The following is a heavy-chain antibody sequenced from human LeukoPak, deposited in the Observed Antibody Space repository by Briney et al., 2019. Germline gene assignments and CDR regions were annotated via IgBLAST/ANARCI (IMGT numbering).Heavy chain of an antibody. J-gene: IGHJ6*03. Sequence: GGSLRLSCAASGFTFSSYEMNWVRQAPGKGLEWVSYISSSGSTIYYADSVKGRFTISRDNAKNSLYLQMNSLRAEDTAVYYCARGRSGYGYWPYYYYYMDVWGKGTTVTISS. CDR1: GFTFSSYE. D-gene: IGHD5-18*01. V-gene: IGHV3-48*03. CDR3: ARGRSGYGYWPYYYYYMDV. CDR2: ISSSGSTI.